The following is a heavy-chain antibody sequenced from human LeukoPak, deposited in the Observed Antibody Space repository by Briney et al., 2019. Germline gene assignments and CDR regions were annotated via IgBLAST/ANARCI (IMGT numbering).Heavy chain of an antibody. CDR1: GFTFSTSW. CDR2: INTDGNTR. D-gene: IGHD3-22*01. CDR3: VRDMGYYDKV. V-gene: IGHV3-74*01. J-gene: IGHJ4*02. Sequence: GGSLRLSCATSGFTFSTSWMHWVRQAPGKGLVWVSRINTDGNTRDYADSVKGRFTISRDSAKNTLYLPMNSMRAEDTAVYYCVRDMGYYDKVWGQGTLVTVSS.